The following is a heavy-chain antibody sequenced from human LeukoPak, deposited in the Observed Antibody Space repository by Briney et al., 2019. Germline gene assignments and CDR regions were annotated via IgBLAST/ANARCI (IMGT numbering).Heavy chain of an antibody. CDR1: GGSISRTNYY. CDR2: FYYSGST. V-gene: IGHV4-39*07. D-gene: IGHD6-13*01. J-gene: IGHJ4*02. Sequence: SETLSLTCTVSGGSISRTNYYWGWIRQPPGKGLEWIGSFYYSGSTYYNASLKSRVTISVDTSKNQFSLKLSSVTAADTAVYYCARMYSSSWYGEDYWGQGTLVTVSS. CDR3: ARMYSSSWYGEDY.